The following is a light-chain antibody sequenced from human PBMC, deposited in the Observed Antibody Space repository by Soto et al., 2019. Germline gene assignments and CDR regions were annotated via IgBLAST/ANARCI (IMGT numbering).Light chain of an antibody. V-gene: IGKV3-11*01. J-gene: IGKJ3*01. CDR2: DAS. CDR1: QSVSSY. CDR3: QPRSNWPAVT. Sequence: EIVLTQSPATLSLSPGERATLSCRASQSVSSYLAWYQQKPGQAPRLLIYDASSRATGIPARFSGSGSGTAFSLPISSLEPEDFAVYSCQPRSNWPAVTFGPGTKVEIK.